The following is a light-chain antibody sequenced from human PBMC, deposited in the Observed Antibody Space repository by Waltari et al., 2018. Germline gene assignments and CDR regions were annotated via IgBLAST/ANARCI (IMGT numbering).Light chain of an antibody. J-gene: IGLJ2*01. CDR1: NSNVGANS. CDR2: GNN. Sequence: QSILTQPPSASGTPGRTVTISCSGSNSNVGANSVCWYQQLPGTAPKLLIFGNNQRPSGVPDRFSGSKSGTSASLAIRGLRSEDEADYYCATWDDRLTVVFGGGTKLTVL. CDR3: ATWDDRLTVV. V-gene: IGLV1-47*01.